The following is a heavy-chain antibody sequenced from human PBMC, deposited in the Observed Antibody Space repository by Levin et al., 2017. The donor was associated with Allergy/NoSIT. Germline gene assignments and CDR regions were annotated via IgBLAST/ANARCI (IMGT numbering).Heavy chain of an antibody. Sequence: KPSETLSLTCTVSGDSISSHYWTWIRQPPGKGLEWIGYIYYSGITNYNPSLKSRVTISVDTSKNQFSLKLSSVTAADTAIYHCARVAGGDGYNYLEYWGQGILVTVSS. CDR2: IYYSGIT. J-gene: IGHJ4*02. D-gene: IGHD5-24*01. CDR3: ARVAGGDGYNYLEY. V-gene: IGHV4-59*11. CDR1: GDSISSHY.